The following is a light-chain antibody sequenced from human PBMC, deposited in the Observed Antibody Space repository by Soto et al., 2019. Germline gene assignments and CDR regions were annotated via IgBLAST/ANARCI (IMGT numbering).Light chain of an antibody. CDR3: SSYTSSSLA. CDR1: SSDVGGYNY. CDR2: EVS. Sequence: QSVLTQPASVSGSPGQSITISCTGTSSDVGGYNYVSWYQQHPGKAPKLMIYEVSNRPPGVSNRFSGSKSGNTASLTISGLQAEDEADYYCSSYTSSSLAFGTGTKVTVL. J-gene: IGLJ1*01. V-gene: IGLV2-14*01.